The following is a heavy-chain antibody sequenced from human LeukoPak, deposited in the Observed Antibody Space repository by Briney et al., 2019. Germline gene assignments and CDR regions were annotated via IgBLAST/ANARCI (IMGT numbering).Heavy chain of an antibody. Sequence: GGSLRLSCAASGFTFSSYGMHWVRQTPGKGLEGVTDISNDGSNKYYTDAVKGRFTISRDSTKDTLYLHMNSLSPEDTAVYFCAKDKYDTSGMFDYWGHGTLVTVSS. J-gene: IGHJ4*01. CDR2: ISNDGSNK. D-gene: IGHD3-22*01. CDR3: AKDKYDTSGMFDY. CDR1: GFTFSSYG. V-gene: IGHV3-30*18.